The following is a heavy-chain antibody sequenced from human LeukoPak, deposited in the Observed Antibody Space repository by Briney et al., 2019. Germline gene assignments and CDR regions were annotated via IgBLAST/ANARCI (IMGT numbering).Heavy chain of an antibody. CDR2: INRNGDST. CDR1: GFTFSSYA. J-gene: IGHJ4*02. D-gene: IGHD3-10*01. Sequence: PGGSLRLSCAASGFTFSSYAMSWVRQAPGKGLEWVSGINRNGDSTGYADSVKGRFTISRDNAKNSLYLQMNSLRAEDTALYHCARGSGSASPYYFDYWGQGTLVTVSS. CDR3: ARGSGSASPYYFDY. V-gene: IGHV3-20*01.